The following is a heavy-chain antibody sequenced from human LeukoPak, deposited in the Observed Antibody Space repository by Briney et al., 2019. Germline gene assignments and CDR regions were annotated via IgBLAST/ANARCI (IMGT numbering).Heavy chain of an antibody. CDR2: IIPIFGTA. V-gene: IGHV1-69*06. CDR3: ARMTTVTTRGYYDSSGYFI. D-gene: IGHD3-22*01. Sequence: SVKVSCKASGGTFSSYAISWVRQAPGQGLEWMGGIIPIFGTANYAQKFQGRVTITADKSTSTAYMELSSLRSEDTAVYYCARMTTVTTRGYYDSSGYFIWGQGTLVTVSS. CDR1: GGTFSSYA. J-gene: IGHJ4*02.